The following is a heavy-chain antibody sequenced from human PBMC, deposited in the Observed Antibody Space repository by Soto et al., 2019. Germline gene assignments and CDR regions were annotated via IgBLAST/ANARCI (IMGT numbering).Heavy chain of an antibody. CDR1: GYTLTDHG. CDR2: INPYNANT. Sequence: QVQLVQSGPEVKKPGASVKVSCKASGYTLTDHGISWVRQAPGQGLEWMGWINPYNANTRYGEKVQGRVTMTTDTSSTVYMELTGLTSDDTAVYYCARDWTSPSCVSSSCPRGSWFDPWGQGTLVTVSS. D-gene: IGHD2-15*01. V-gene: IGHV1-18*04. J-gene: IGHJ5*02. CDR3: ARDWTSPSCVSSSCPRGSWFDP.